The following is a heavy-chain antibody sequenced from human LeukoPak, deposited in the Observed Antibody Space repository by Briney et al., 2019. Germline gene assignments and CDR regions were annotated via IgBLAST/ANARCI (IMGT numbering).Heavy chain of an antibody. J-gene: IGHJ4*02. D-gene: IGHD5-24*01. CDR1: GGSISSGGYY. V-gene: IGHV4-31*03. Sequence: PSETLSLTCTVSGGSISSGGYYWSWIRQHPGKGLEWIGYIYYSGSTYYNPSLKSRVTISVDTSKNQFSLKLSSVTAADTAMYYCARGDRGDGTFDYWGQGTLVTVSS. CDR2: IYYSGST. CDR3: ARGDRGDGTFDY.